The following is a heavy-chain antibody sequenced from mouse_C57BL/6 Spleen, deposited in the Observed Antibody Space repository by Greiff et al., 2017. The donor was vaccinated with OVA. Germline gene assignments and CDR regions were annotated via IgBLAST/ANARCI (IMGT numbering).Heavy chain of an antibody. V-gene: IGHV5-17*01. CDR3: ARRMFFDY. CDR2: ISSGSSTI. Sequence: DVKLVESGGGLVKPGGSLKLSCAASGFTFTDYGMHWVRQAPEQGLEWVAYISSGSSTIYYAATVTGRFTISRDNAKNTRFLQMTSLRSEDTAMYYCARRMFFDYWGQGTTLTVSS. CDR1: GFTFTDYG. J-gene: IGHJ2*01.